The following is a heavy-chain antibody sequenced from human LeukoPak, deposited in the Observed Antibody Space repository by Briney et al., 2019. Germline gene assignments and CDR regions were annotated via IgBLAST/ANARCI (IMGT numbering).Heavy chain of an antibody. CDR3: AKDGDIVVVPAAIIAAACFDY. Sequence: GGSLRLSCAASGFTFSSYAMSWVRQAPGKGLEWVSAISGSGGSTYYADSVKGRFTISRDNSKNTLYLQMNSLRAEDTAVYYCAKDGDIVVVPAAIIAAACFDYWGQGTLVTVSS. CDR1: GFTFSSYA. CDR2: ISGSGGST. V-gene: IGHV3-23*01. J-gene: IGHJ4*02. D-gene: IGHD2-2*02.